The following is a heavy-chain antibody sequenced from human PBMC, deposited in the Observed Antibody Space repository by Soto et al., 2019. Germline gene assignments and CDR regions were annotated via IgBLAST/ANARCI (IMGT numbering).Heavy chain of an antibody. D-gene: IGHD3-10*01. CDR1: GYTFTSYA. Sequence: QVQLVQSGAEVKKPGASVKVSCKASGYTFTSYAMHWVRQAPGQRLEWMGWINAGNGNTKYSQKFQGRVTITRDTSASTAYMELSSLRSEDTAVYYCARGINSWFGELFPPDGYWGQGTLVTVSS. CDR3: ARGINSWFGELFPPDGY. CDR2: INAGNGNT. V-gene: IGHV1-3*01. J-gene: IGHJ4*02.